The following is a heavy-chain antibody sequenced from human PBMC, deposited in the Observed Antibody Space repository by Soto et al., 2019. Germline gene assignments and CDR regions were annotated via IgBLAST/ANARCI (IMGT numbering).Heavy chain of an antibody. V-gene: IGHV1-69*08. CDR2: ITPILGTA. Sequence: QVQLVQSGAEVKNPGSSVKVSCKTSGGTFGGFSINWVRQAPGQGLEWMGRITPILGTATYAQKFQGRVTIPASRSTRTAYMELNSMRFDDTAVYYCARDRGEPVGWGQGALVTVSS. J-gene: IGHJ4*02. CDR3: ARDRGEPVG. D-gene: IGHD3-16*01. CDR1: GGTFGGFS.